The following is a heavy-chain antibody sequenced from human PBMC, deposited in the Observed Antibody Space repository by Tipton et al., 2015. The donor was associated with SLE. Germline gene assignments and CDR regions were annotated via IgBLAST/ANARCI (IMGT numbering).Heavy chain of an antibody. CDR3: ARQRLQPGGDYFDY. CDR1: GGSISSYY. CDR2: VYYTGST. V-gene: IGHV4-39*07. J-gene: IGHJ4*02. D-gene: IGHD4-11*01. Sequence: GLVKPSETLSLTCTVSGGSISSYYWSWIRQPPGKGLEWIVSVYYTGSTYNNPSLKSRVSVSVDTSKTQFSLKLSSVTAADTAVYYCARQRLQPGGDYFDYWGQGTLVTVSS.